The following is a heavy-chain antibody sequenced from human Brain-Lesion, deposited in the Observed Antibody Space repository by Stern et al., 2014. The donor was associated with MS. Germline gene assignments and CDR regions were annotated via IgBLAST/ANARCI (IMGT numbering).Heavy chain of an antibody. CDR3: AGEEDIRYCSGGSCTGNWFDP. J-gene: IGHJ5*02. V-gene: IGHV4-39*01. CDR2: LYYSGHT. CDR1: GGSVSSTSYA. Sequence: QVQLQESGPGLVKPSETLSLTCTVAGGSVSSTSYAWAWIRQPPGKGLEWIGTLYYSGHTYYSPSLKRRITISLDTSKHQFSPHLRSVTAADTAVYYCAGEEDIRYCSGGSCTGNWFDPWGQGTLVTVSS. D-gene: IGHD2-15*01.